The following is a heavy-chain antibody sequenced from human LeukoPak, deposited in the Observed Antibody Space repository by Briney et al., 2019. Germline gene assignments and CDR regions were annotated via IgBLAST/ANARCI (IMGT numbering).Heavy chain of an antibody. CDR3: ARQFRDSSGYYSYYFDY. CDR2: IYPGDSDT. Sequence: GESLKISCKGSGYSFTAYWIGWVRQMPGRGLEWMGIIYPGDSDTRYSPSFQGQVTISADKSISTAYLQWSSLKASDTAMYYCARQFRDSSGYYSYYFDYWGQGTLVTVSS. D-gene: IGHD3-22*01. J-gene: IGHJ4*02. V-gene: IGHV5-51*01. CDR1: GYSFTAYW.